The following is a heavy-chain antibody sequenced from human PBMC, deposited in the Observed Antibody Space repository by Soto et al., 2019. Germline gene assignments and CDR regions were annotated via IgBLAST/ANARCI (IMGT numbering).Heavy chain of an antibody. D-gene: IGHD6-19*01. Sequence: GGSLRLSSAASGFPFGENAMSWVRQAPGKGLEWVSGISDSGATTYYADSVRGRFTISRDNSKNTLYLQMKSLRAEDSASYYCATEDTSSGSLDYWGQGALVTVSS. CDR1: GFPFGENA. V-gene: IGHV3-23*01. CDR2: ISDSGATT. J-gene: IGHJ4*02. CDR3: ATEDTSSGSLDY.